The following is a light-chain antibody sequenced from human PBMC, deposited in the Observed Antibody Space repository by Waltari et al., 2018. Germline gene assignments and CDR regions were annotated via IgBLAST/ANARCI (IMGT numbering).Light chain of an antibody. CDR1: SSDVGGYNF. CDR3: SSYTSSSSPYV. CDR2: EVS. V-gene: IGLV2-14*01. Sequence: QPALTQPASVSGSPGQSITISCTGTSSDVGGYNFVSWYQQHPGKAPKLMIYEVSNRPSGVSNRFSGSKSGNTASLTISGLQAEDEADYYCSSYTSSSSPYVFGTWTKVTVL. J-gene: IGLJ1*01.